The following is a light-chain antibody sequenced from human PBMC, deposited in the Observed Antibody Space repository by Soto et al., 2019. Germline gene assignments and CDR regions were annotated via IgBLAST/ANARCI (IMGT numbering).Light chain of an antibody. V-gene: IGKV3-20*01. Sequence: DIVLTQFPGTLSLSPGERATLSCRASQSVGRNYVAWYQQKPDHAPRLIIYAASNRASGIPARFSGSGSGSDFTLTISRLEPEDFAVYYCQQYGTSPCAFGQGTKVEIK. CDR2: AAS. J-gene: IGKJ1*01. CDR3: QQYGTSPCA. CDR1: QSVGRNY.